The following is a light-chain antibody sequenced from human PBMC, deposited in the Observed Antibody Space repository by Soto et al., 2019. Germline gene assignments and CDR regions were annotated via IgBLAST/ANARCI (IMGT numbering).Light chain of an antibody. CDR3: SSYAASNNFYFV. V-gene: IGLV2-8*01. CDR2: EVT. CDR1: SSDVGGYNY. J-gene: IGLJ3*02. Sequence: QSALTQPPSASGSPGQSVTISCTGTSSDVGGYNYVSWYQQYPGRAPKLMIYEVTKLPSGFPDRFSGSKSGNTASLTVSGLQAEDEADYYCSSYAASNNFYFVFGGGTKLTVL.